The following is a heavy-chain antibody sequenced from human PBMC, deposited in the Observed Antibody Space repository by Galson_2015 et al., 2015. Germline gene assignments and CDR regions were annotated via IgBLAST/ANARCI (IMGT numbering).Heavy chain of an antibody. V-gene: IGHV3-13*01. Sequence: SLRLSCAASGFTFSSHDMHWVRQATGKGLEWVSAIGTGGDTYYADSVKGRFTISRDNSKNTLYLQMNSLRAEDTAVYYCAKDLFQRIVVKERGPGFDPWGQGTLVTVSS. J-gene: IGHJ5*02. D-gene: IGHD6-25*01. CDR2: IGTGGDT. CDR1: GFTFSSHD. CDR3: AKDLFQRIVVKERGPGFDP.